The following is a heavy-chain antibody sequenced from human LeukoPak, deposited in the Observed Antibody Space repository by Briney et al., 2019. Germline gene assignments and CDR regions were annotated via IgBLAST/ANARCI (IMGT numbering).Heavy chain of an antibody. D-gene: IGHD3-22*01. CDR1: GFTFSSYG. CDR2: INHSGST. V-gene: IGHV4-34*01. J-gene: IGHJ4*02. CDR3: ASVYDSSGYYPF. Sequence: GSLRLSCAASGFTFSSYGMHWVRQPPGKGLEWIGEINHSGSTNYNPSLKSRVTISVDTSKNQFSLKLSSVTAADTAVYYCASVYDSSGYYPFWGQGTLVTVSS.